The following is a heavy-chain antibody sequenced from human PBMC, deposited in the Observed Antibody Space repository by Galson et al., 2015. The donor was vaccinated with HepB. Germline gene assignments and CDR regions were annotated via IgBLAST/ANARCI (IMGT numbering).Heavy chain of an antibody. Sequence: SVKVSCKASGGTFSSYTISWVRQAPGQGLEWMGRIIPILGIANYAQKFQGRVTITADKSTSTAYMELSSLRSEDTAVYYCARDSYYDSSGYYAFDIWGQGTMVTVSS. J-gene: IGHJ3*02. V-gene: IGHV1-69*04. CDR2: IIPILGIA. CDR3: ARDSYYDSSGYYAFDI. CDR1: GGTFSSYT. D-gene: IGHD3-22*01.